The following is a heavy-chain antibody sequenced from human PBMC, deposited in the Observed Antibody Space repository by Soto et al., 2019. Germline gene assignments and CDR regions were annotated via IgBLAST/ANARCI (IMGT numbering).Heavy chain of an antibody. V-gene: IGHV3-23*01. Sequence: EVKLLESGGGLVQPGGSLRLSCAASGFTFSSYAMSWVRQAPGKGLEWVSAISGSGGSTYYADSVKGRFTISRDNSKNTLYLQMNSLRAEDTAVYYCAKGGRFSGSKPIDYWGQGTLVTVSS. J-gene: IGHJ4*02. CDR1: GFTFSSYA. CDR2: ISGSGGST. D-gene: IGHD2-15*01. CDR3: AKGGRFSGSKPIDY.